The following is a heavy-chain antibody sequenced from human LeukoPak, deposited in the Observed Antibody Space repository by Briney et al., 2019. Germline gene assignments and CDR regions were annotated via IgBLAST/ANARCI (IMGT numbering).Heavy chain of an antibody. D-gene: IGHD6-19*01. V-gene: IGHV1-18*04. CDR1: GYTFTSYG. CDR3: ARGPGIAVTGVFDY. CDR2: ISGHNGHT. J-gene: IGHJ4*02. Sequence: ASVKVSGKASGYTFTSYGINWVRQAPGQGLEWMGWISGHNGHTNYVQKMQGRVTMTTDTSTNTAYMELRNLTSDDTAVYYCARGPGIAVTGVFDYWGQGSLVTVSS.